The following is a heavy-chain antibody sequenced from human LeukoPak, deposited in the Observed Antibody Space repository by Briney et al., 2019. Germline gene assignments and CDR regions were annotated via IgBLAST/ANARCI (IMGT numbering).Heavy chain of an antibody. D-gene: IGHD3-3*01. CDR3: ARGAPFGVVIGGYFDY. J-gene: IGHJ4*02. CDR1: GFTFSSYE. Sequence: GGSLRLSCAAPGFTFSSYEMNWVRQAPGKGLEWVSYISSSGSTIYYADSVKGRFTISRDNAKNSLYLQMNSLRAEDTAVYYCARGAPFGVVIGGYFDYWGQGTLVTVSS. CDR2: ISSSGSTI. V-gene: IGHV3-48*03.